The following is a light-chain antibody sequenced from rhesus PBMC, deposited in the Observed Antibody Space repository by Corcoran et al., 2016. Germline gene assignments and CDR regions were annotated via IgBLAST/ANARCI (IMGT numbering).Light chain of an antibody. V-gene: IGKV1-25*01. CDR3: QHYYSTPFT. CDR1: QGITTD. CDR2: EAS. Sequence: DIQMTQSPSSLSASVGDRVTITCRASQGITTDLAWYQQKPGETPMLLIYEASSLQSGIPDRFSGSGSGTDFTLTISSLQSEEFATYYCQHYYSTPFTFGPGTKLDIK. J-gene: IGKJ3*01.